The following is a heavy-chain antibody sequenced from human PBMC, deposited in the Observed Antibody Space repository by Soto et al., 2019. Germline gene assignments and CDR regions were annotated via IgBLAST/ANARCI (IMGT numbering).Heavy chain of an antibody. CDR3: ARDLFGYSSSPLAPGY. CDR2: INPKSGGT. V-gene: IGHV1-2*06. D-gene: IGHD6-6*01. CDR1: GYSFTDYH. J-gene: IGHJ4*02. Sequence: ASVKVSCKASGYSFTDYHIHWVRQAPGQGLEWLGRINPKSGGTSTAQKFQGRVTMTRDTSISTAYMELSRLRSDDTAVYYCARDLFGYSSSPLAPGYWGQGTLVTVSS.